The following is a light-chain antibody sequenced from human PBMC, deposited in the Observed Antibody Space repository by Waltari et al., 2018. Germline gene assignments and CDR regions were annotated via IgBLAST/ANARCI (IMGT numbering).Light chain of an antibody. J-gene: IGLJ3*02. CDR1: NLGDNY. CDR3: CSPDSSGNHWV. Sequence: SYEVTQPPSVSVSPGQTASITCSGDNLGDNYISWYQQKPGQSPVLVIYHDSKRPSGIPERFSGSSSGTLSTLTVSGAQVDDEADYYCCSPDSSGNHWVFGGGTKLAVL. CDR2: HDS. V-gene: IGLV3-10*01.